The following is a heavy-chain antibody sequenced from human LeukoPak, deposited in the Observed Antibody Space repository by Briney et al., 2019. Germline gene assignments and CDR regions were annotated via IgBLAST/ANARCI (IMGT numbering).Heavy chain of an antibody. CDR3: ARGKIAVAGKPFDY. CDR2: IYYSGST. J-gene: IGHJ4*02. D-gene: IGHD6-19*01. Sequence: SETLSLTCTVSGGPISSYYWSWIRQPPGKGLEWIGYIYYSGSTNYNPSLKSRVTISVDTSKNQFSLKLSSVTAADTAVYYCARGKIAVAGKPFDYWGQGTLVTVSS. V-gene: IGHV4-59*01. CDR1: GGPISSYY.